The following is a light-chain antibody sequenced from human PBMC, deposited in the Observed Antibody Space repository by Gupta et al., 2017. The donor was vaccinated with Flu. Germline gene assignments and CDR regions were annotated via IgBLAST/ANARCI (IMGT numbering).Light chain of an antibody. J-gene: IGLJ1*01. CDR1: SSDVGGYNY. CDR2: EVN. V-gene: IGLV2-8*01. CDR3: SSYAGSNNVYV. Sequence: SSDVGGYNYVSWYQQHPGKAPKLMIYEVNKRPSGVPDRFSGSKSGNTASLTVSGLQAEDEADYFCSSYAGSNNVYVFGTGTKVTVL.